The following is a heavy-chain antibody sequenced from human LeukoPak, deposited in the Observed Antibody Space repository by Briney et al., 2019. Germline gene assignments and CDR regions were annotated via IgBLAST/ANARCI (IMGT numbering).Heavy chain of an antibody. CDR3: ARTSPTSHFDF. Sequence: GGSLRLSCVASGFTFTTYWMHWVRQAPGKGLVWVSRINGDGSNSNYADSVKGRSTISRDNARNTLYLQMNGLRAEDTALYYCARTSPTSHFDFWGQGTLVTVSS. D-gene: IGHD3-16*01. J-gene: IGHJ4*02. V-gene: IGHV3-74*01. CDR1: GFTFTTYW. CDR2: INGDGSNS.